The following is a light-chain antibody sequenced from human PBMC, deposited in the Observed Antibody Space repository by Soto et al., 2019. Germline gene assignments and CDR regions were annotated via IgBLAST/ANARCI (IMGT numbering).Light chain of an antibody. Sequence: QSALAQPASVSGSPGQSITISCSGSSIDVGDNNYVSWYQHHPGKAPKLIIYEVSNRPSGVSHRFSGSKSGNTASLTISGLXAEDXADYYCSSYRTGGPFVFGTGTKLTVL. CDR1: SIDVGDNNY. J-gene: IGLJ1*01. CDR3: SSYRTGGPFV. V-gene: IGLV2-14*01. CDR2: EVS.